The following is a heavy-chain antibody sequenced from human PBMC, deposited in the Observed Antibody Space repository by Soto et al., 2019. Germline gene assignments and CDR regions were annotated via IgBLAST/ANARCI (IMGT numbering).Heavy chain of an antibody. Sequence: SETLSLTCSVSSASLSSSTYYWSWIRQPPGRGLEWIGSIYYSGNTYYNPSLKSRVTISIDTSRNQFSLKLSSVTAADTAVFYCARSPRGLLFRYYFDYWGQGTLVTVSS. CDR1: SASLSSSTYY. V-gene: IGHV4-39*07. J-gene: IGHJ4*02. CDR3: ARSPRGLLFRYYFDY. D-gene: IGHD2-21*02. CDR2: IYYSGNT.